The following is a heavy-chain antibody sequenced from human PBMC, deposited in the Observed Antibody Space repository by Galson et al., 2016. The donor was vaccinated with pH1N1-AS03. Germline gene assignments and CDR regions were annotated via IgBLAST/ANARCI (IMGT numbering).Heavy chain of an antibody. CDR2: INGNGGTT. CDR1: EFTFSIYH. D-gene: IGHD6-19*01. Sequence: SLRLSCAASEFTFSIYHMSWVRQAPGKGLEWVSGINGNGGTTYYAGSVKGRFTISRDNSKNTLYLQMNSLRAEDTAVYYCAKDHPAVAGAWFFQHWGLGTLVTVSA. CDR3: AKDHPAVAGAWFFQH. V-gene: IGHV3-23*01. J-gene: IGHJ1*01.